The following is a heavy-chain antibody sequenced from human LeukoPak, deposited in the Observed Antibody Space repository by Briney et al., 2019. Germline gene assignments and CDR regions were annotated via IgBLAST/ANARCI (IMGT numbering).Heavy chain of an antibody. J-gene: IGHJ3*02. D-gene: IGHD3-9*01. CDR3: AIEISRLVIHAFDI. CDR1: GFTFDDYS. V-gene: IGHV3-9*01. Sequence: GGSLRLSCAASGFTFDDYSMHWVRQAPGKGLEWVSGISWNSGSIGYADSVKGRFTISRDNPRNTVYLQMNSLSTEDTAVYYCAIEISRLVIHAFDIWGQGTMVTVSS. CDR2: ISWNSGSI.